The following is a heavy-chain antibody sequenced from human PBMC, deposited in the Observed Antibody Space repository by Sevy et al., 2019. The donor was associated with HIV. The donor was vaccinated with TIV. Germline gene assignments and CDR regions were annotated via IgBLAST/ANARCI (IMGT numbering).Heavy chain of an antibody. CDR2: IKSKTDGGTA. V-gene: IGHV3-15*01. D-gene: IGHD4-17*01. CDR1: GITFNDAW. Sequence: GGSLRLSCAASGITFNDAWMNWVRQAPGKGLEWVGRIKSKTDGGTADYAAFVKGRFTISTDDSKNTLSLQMNSLSTEDTAVYYCTTLQIDYVYPYYYYYGMDVWGQGTTVTVSS. J-gene: IGHJ6*02. CDR3: TTLQIDYVYPYYYYYGMDV.